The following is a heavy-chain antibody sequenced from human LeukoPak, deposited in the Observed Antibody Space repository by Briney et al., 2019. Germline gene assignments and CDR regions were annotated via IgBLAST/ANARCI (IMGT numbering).Heavy chain of an antibody. CDR3: ASSSVEGHFDY. Sequence: AGGSLRLSCTASGFTFSSYSMSWVRQAPGKGLEWVSSISSSSSYIYYADSVKGRFTISRDNAKNSLYLQMNSLRAEDTAVYYCASSSVEGHFDYWGQGTLVTVSS. J-gene: IGHJ4*02. D-gene: IGHD2-15*01. CDR1: GFTFSSYS. V-gene: IGHV3-21*01. CDR2: ISSSSSYI.